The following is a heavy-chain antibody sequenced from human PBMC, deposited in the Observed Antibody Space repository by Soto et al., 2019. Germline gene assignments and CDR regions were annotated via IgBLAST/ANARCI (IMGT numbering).Heavy chain of an antibody. V-gene: IGHV4-34*01. CDR2: INHSGST. J-gene: IGHJ5*02. Sequence: PSETLSLTCAVYGGSFSGYYWSWIRQPPGKGLEWIGEINHSGSTNYNPSLKSRVTISVDTSKNQFSLKLSSVTAADTAVYYCARGSGHDWSADRWFDPSGQGTMGTFSS. CDR1: GGSFSGYY. CDR3: ARGSGHDWSADRWFDP. D-gene: IGHD3-3*01.